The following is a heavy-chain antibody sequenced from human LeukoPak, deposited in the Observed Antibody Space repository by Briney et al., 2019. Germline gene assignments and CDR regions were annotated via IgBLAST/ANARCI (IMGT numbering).Heavy chain of an antibody. J-gene: IGHJ4*02. CDR2: ISYDGSDK. V-gene: IGHV3-30-3*01. D-gene: IGHD3-22*01. Sequence: PGRSLRLSCSASGFTFSSYAMHWVRQAPGRGLEWVAVISYDGSDKYYADSVKGRFTISRDNSKNTLYLQMNSLRAEDTAVYYCARGDYYDGSGYYYAGVDYWGQGTLVTVSS. CDR3: ARGDYYDGSGYYYAGVDY. CDR1: GFTFSSYA.